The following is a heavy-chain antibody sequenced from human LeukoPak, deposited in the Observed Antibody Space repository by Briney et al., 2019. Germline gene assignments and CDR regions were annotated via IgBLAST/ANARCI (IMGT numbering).Heavy chain of an antibody. CDR2: IYSGGST. Sequence: QAGGSLRLSCAASGFTVSSNYMSWVRQAPGKGLEWVSVIYSGGSTYYADSVKGRFTISRDNSKNTLYLQMNSLRAEDTAVYYCASSSMVRGVRFPFTYWGQGTLVTVSS. D-gene: IGHD3-10*01. CDR1: GFTVSSNY. CDR3: ASSSMVRGVRFPFTY. V-gene: IGHV3-66*01. J-gene: IGHJ4*02.